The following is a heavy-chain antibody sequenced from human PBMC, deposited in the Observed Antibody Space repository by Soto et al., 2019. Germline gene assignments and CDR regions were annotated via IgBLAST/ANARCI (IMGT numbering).Heavy chain of an antibody. J-gene: IGHJ3*02. CDR2: IWYDGSNK. V-gene: IGHV3-33*01. CDR3: ARYPYAILTGYYNRAFDI. Sequence: GGSLRLSCAASGFTFSSYGMHWVRQAPGKGLEWVAVIWYDGSNKYYADSVKGRFTISRDNSKNTLYLQMNSLRAEDTAVYYCARYPYAILTGYYNRAFDIWGQGTMVTVSS. D-gene: IGHD3-9*01. CDR1: GFTFSSYG.